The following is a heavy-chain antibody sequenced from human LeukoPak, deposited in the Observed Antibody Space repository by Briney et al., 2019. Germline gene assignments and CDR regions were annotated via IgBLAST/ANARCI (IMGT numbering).Heavy chain of an antibody. J-gene: IGHJ4*02. D-gene: IGHD3-3*01. Sequence: GGSLRLSCAASGFTFSSYAMSWVRQAPGKGLEWVSTISGSGGSTYYADSVKGRFTITRDNSKSTLYLQMNSLRAEDTALYYCAKGITTFGVVILGPPDYWGQGTLVTVSS. CDR2: ISGSGGST. CDR3: AKGITTFGVVILGPPDY. V-gene: IGHV3-23*01. CDR1: GFTFSSYA.